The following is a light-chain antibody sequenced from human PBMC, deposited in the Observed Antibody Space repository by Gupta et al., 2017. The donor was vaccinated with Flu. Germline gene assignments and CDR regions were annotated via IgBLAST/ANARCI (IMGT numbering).Light chain of an antibody. CDR3: QETYGSHSIT. CDR2: AAS. J-gene: IGKJ5*01. CDR1: QSISSY. V-gene: IGKV1-39*01. Sequence: DIQMTQSPPSLSASVGARVTITCRTSQSISSYLNWYHQKPGKAPERLIYAASIWQSGVTSRFIGSGYGTEVTLTISSRQPEEFAAYYCQETYGSHSITFGQGTLLEIK.